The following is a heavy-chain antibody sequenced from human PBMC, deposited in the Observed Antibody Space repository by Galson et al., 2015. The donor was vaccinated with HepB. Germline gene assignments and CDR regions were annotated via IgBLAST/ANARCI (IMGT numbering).Heavy chain of an antibody. CDR2: ISSSGSTI. CDR1: GFTFSSYE. J-gene: IGHJ4*02. Sequence: SLRLSCAASGFTFSSYEMNWVRQAPGKGLEWVSYISSSGSTIYYADSVKGRFTISRDNAKNSLYLQMNSLRAEDTAVYYCAKDLWGIPVAGFDYWGQGTLVTVSS. CDR3: AKDLWGIPVAGFDY. V-gene: IGHV3-48*03. D-gene: IGHD6-19*01.